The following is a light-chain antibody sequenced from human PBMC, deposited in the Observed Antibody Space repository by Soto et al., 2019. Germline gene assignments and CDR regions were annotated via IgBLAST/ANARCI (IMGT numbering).Light chain of an antibody. CDR2: GAS. CDR3: QQYGSSPWT. CDR1: QSVSSSY. Sequence: ETVLTQSPGTLSLSPGDRATLSCRGSQSVSSSYLAWYQQKPGQAHRLLIYGASSRATGIPDRFSGRGSGTDFTLTISRLEPEDLSVHDGQQYGSSPWTVGQGTKVEI. J-gene: IGKJ1*01. V-gene: IGKV3-20*01.